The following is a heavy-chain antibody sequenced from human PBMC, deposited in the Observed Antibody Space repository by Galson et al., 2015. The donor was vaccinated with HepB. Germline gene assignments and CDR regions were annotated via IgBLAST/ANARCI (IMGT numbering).Heavy chain of an antibody. V-gene: IGHV3-33*01. J-gene: IGHJ4*02. CDR2: IWYDGSNK. D-gene: IGHD3-22*01. CDR1: GFTFSSYG. Sequence: SLRLSCAASGFTFSSYGMHWVRQAPGKGLEWVAVIWYDGSNKYYADSVKGRFTISRDNSKNTLYLQMNSLRAEDTAVYYCARDLGYYDSREAYWGQGTLVTVSS. CDR3: ARDLGYYDSREAY.